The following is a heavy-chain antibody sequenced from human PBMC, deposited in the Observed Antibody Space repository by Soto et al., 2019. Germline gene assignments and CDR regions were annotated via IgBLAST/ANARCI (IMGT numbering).Heavy chain of an antibody. V-gene: IGHV3-33*01. CDR2: IWYDGSDK. D-gene: IGHD2-15*01. J-gene: IGHJ6*02. CDR3: ARDPQGYCIGGHCYSEFYYGMDV. CDR1: GFTFSDFG. Sequence: QVQLVESGGGVVRPGRSLRLSCATSGFTFSDFGIHWVRQAPGKGLEWVAIIWYDGSDKYYADSVKGRFTISRDNSKNTVFPQMNSLRVEDTAIYYCARDPQGYCIGGHCYSEFYYGMDVWGQGTTVTVSS.